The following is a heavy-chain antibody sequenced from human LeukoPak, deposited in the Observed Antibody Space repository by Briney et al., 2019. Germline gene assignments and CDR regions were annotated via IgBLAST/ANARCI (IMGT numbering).Heavy chain of an antibody. CDR1: GFTFSSYG. V-gene: IGHV3-30*18. CDR3: AKDHLDTHYYGMDV. D-gene: IGHD5-18*01. CDR2: ISYDGSNK. J-gene: IGHJ6*02. Sequence: PGGSLRLSCAASGFTFSSYGMHWVRQAPGKGLEWVAVISYDGSNKYYTDSVKGRFTISRDNSKNTLYLQMNSLRAEDTAVYYCAKDHLDTHYYGMDVWGQGTTVTVSS.